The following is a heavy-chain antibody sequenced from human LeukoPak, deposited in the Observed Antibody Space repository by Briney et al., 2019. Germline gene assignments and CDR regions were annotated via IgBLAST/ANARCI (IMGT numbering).Heavy chain of an antibody. Sequence: PGGSLRLSCAASGFTFSDYYMSWIRQAPGKGLEWVSYISSSGSTIYYADSVKGRFTISRDNAKNSLYLQMNSLRAEDTAMYYCARDRKIAAAGTWEYFQHWGQGTLVTVSS. D-gene: IGHD6-13*01. J-gene: IGHJ1*01. CDR2: ISSSGSTI. CDR3: ARDRKIAAAGTWEYFQH. V-gene: IGHV3-11*04. CDR1: GFTFSDYY.